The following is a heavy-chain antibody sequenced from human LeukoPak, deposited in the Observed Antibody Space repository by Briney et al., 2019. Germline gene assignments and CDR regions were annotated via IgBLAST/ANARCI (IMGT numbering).Heavy chain of an antibody. D-gene: IGHD5-18*01. Sequence: PGRSLRLSCAASGFTFSSSPMHWVRQAPGKALEYVSAISSDGYNTYYADSVKGRFTMSRDNSKNTLSLQMSNLRAEDTAVYYCVPHIHYSYQYWGRGTLVTVS. CDR1: GFTFSSSP. V-gene: IGHV3-64D*06. J-gene: IGHJ4*02. CDR3: VPHIHYSYQY. CDR2: ISSDGYNT.